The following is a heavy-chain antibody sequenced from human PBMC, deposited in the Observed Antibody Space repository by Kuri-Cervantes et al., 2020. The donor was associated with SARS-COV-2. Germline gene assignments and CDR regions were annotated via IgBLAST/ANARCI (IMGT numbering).Heavy chain of an antibody. Sequence: GESLKISCAASGFTFDDYGMSWVRQAPGKGLEWVSGINWNGVRTGYTDSVKGRFTISRDNAKNSLYLQMNSLRAEDTAFYYWARAGTSGSYLGYWGQGTLVTVSS. CDR3: ARAGTSGSYLGY. CDR1: GFTFDDYG. V-gene: IGHV3-20*04. D-gene: IGHD1-26*01. CDR2: INWNGVRT. J-gene: IGHJ4*02.